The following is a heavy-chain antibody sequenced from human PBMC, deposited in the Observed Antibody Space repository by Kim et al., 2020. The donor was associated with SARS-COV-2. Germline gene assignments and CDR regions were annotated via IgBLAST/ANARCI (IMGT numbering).Heavy chain of an antibody. CDR1: GFTFNIYW. J-gene: IGHJ4*02. D-gene: IGHD3-10*01. CDR2: IKSDGIGT. V-gene: IGHV3-74*01. CDR3: VAESGGGYALG. Sequence: GGSLRLSCAASGFTFNIYWMHWVRQAPGKGLVWVSRIKSDGIGTAYADSVKGRFTISRDNAENTLFLQMNSLRDEDTATYFCVAESGGGYALGWGQGTLVTVSS.